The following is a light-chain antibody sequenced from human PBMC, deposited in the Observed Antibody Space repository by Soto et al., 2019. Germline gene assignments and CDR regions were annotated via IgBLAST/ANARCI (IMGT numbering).Light chain of an antibody. J-gene: IGKJ2*01. CDR2: GAS. CDR1: QSVSSN. CDR3: QQYNNWPLYT. Sequence: EIVMTQSPATLSVSPGERATLSCRASQSVSSNLAWYQQKPCQAPRLLIYGASTRATGIPARFICSGSGTEFTLTISSLQSEDFAVYYCQQYNNWPLYTFGQGTKLEIK. V-gene: IGKV3-15*01.